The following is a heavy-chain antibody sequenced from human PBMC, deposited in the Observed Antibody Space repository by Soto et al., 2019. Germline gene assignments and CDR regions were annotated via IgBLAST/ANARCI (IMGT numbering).Heavy chain of an antibody. J-gene: IGHJ6*02. CDR1: GDSISRYH. CDR2: IYYSGST. V-gene: IGHV4-59*01. Sequence: PSETLSLSCTGSGDSISRYHWSWIRQPPGKGLEYIGYIYYSGSTNYNPSLKSRVTISVDTSKNQFSLKLSSVTAADRAVYYCARVRMNYYYYGMDVWGQGTTVT. CDR3: ARVRMNYYYYGMDV. D-gene: IGHD2-15*01.